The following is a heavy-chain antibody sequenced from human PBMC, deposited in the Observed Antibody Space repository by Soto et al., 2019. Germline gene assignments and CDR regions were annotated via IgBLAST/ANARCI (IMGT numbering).Heavy chain of an antibody. J-gene: IGHJ3*02. D-gene: IGHD4-17*01. CDR2: FDPEDGET. V-gene: IGHV1-24*01. CDR3: AKDRGMGGMTTVTVDAFDI. CDR1: GYTLTELS. Sequence: ASVKVSCKVSGYTLTELSMHWARQAPGKGLEWMGGFDPEDGETIYAQKFQGRVTMTEDTSTDTAYMELSSLRAEDTAVYYCAKDRGMGGMTTVTVDAFDIWGQGTMVTVSS.